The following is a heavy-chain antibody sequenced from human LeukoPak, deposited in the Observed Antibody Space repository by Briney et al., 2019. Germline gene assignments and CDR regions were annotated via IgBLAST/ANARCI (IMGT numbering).Heavy chain of an antibody. J-gene: IGHJ6*02. D-gene: IGHD5-12*01. V-gene: IGHV1-24*01. CDR2: FDPEDEEI. Sequence: GASVKVSCKVSGNPLSEVSLHWVRQAPGKGLEWMGGFDPEDEEIIYAPKFQARATLTADESTNTVFMRLTSLRSDDTAVYYCATDRSGYDLGYYGLDVWGRGTTVTVS. CDR1: GNPLSEVS. CDR3: ATDRSGYDLGYYGLDV.